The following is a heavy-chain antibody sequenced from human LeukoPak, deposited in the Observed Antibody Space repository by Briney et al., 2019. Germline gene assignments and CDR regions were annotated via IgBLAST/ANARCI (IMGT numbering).Heavy chain of an antibody. J-gene: IGHJ4*02. CDR1: GDSVSSYSAG. V-gene: IGHV6-1*01. D-gene: IGHD6-13*01. CDR3: GRDIGAAIGH. Sequence: SQTLSLTCAISGDSVSSYSAGWNWIRQSPSRGLEWLGRTYSRSKWYNEYALSVRSRITISPDTSKNQVSLQLNSVTPDDTAFYYCGRDIGAAIGHWGQGTLVTVSS. CDR2: TYSRSKWYN.